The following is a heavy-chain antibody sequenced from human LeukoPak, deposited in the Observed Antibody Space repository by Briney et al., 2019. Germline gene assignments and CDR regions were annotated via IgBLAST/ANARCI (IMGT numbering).Heavy chain of an antibody. CDR1: GFTFSRDW. CDR3: VKGSGYYYVGYLDY. V-gene: IGHV3-64D*09. CDR2: ISSSGGNT. J-gene: IGHJ4*02. D-gene: IGHD3-22*01. Sequence: GGSLRLSCAASGFTFSRDWMTWVRQAPGKGLEYVSAISSSGGNTYYAESVKGRFTISRDNSKNTLYLQMSSLRAEDTAVYYCVKGSGYYYVGYLDYWGQGNLVTVSS.